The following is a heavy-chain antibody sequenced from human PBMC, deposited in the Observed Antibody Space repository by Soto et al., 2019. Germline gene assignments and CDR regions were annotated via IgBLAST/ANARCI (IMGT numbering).Heavy chain of an antibody. CDR2: ISSSSSYI. J-gene: IGHJ4*02. D-gene: IGHD5-18*01. CDR3: ARDQPGYSYGYGLGY. Sequence: EVQLVESGGGLVKPGGSLRLSCAASGFTFSSYSMNWVRQAPGKGLEWVSSISSSSSYIYYADSVKGRFTISRDNAKNSRYLQMNSLRAEDTAVYYCARDQPGYSYGYGLGYWGQGTLVTVSS. CDR1: GFTFSSYS. V-gene: IGHV3-21*01.